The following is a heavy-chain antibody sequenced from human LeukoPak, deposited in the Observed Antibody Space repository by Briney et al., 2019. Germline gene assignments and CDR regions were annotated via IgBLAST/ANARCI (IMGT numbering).Heavy chain of an antibody. CDR1: GSICSYY. V-gene: IGHV4-59*01. J-gene: IGHJ4*02. CDR2: IYDSGST. CDR3: ARHGRSWSFDH. D-gene: IGHD6-13*01. Sequence: PSETQTLTCTVSGSICSYYWSWIRQPPGKGLEWIGYIYDSGSTNYNPSLKSRVTMSIDTAKNQFSLNLSSVTAADTAVYYCARHGRSWSFDHGGRETGVSVSS.